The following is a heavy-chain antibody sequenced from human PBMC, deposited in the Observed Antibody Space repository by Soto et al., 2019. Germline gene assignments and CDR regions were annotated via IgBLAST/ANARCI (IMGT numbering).Heavy chain of an antibody. CDR2: IIPILCIA. V-gene: IGHV1-69*08. Sequence: QVQLVQSWAEVNKPGSSVKVSCKASGGTFSSYTISWVRQAPGQGLEWMGRIIPILCIANYAQKFQGRVTINADKSTSTAYMELSSLRSEDTAVYYCARDPGRRAAAGTGYYYYGMDVWGQGTKVTVSS. CDR3: ARDPGRRAAAGTGYYYYGMDV. CDR1: GGTFSSYT. J-gene: IGHJ6*02. D-gene: IGHD6-13*01.